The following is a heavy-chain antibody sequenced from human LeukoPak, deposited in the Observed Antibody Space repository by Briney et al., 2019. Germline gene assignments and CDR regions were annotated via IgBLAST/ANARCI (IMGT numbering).Heavy chain of an antibody. D-gene: IGHD3-9*01. CDR1: GFTFSSYG. Sequence: GGTLRLSCAASGFTFSSYGMSWVRQAPGKGLEWVSAISGSGGSTYYADSVKGRFTISRDNSKNTLYLQMNSLRAEDTAVYYCAKGMSVLRYFDLMGYYYYYYMDVWGKGTTVTISS. CDR2: ISGSGGST. J-gene: IGHJ6*03. V-gene: IGHV3-23*01. CDR3: AKGMSVLRYFDLMGYYYYYYMDV.